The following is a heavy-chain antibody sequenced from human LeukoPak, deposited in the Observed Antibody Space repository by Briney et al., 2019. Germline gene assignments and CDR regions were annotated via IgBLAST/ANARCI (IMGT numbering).Heavy chain of an antibody. Sequence: GGSLRLSCAASGFSFSSYGMHWVRQAPGKGLEWVAVISYDGSNKYYADSVKGRFTISRDNSKNTLYLQMNSLRAEDTAVYYCAKDRASWAAVGFRPTSYFDYWGQGTLVTVSS. V-gene: IGHV3-30*18. D-gene: IGHD6-13*01. CDR1: GFSFSSYG. CDR2: ISYDGSNK. CDR3: AKDRASWAAVGFRPTSYFDY. J-gene: IGHJ4*02.